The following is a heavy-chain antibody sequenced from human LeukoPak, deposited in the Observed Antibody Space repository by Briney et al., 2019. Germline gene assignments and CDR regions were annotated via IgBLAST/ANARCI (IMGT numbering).Heavy chain of an antibody. CDR2: IIPIFGTA. D-gene: IGHD5-24*01. CDR3: ARGVATITGAFDI. J-gene: IGHJ3*02. V-gene: IGHV1-69*13. CDR1: GGTFSSYA. Sequence: ASVNVSCKASGGTFSSYAISWVRQAPGQGLEWMGGIIPIFGTANYAQKFQGRVTITADESTSTAYMELSSLRSEDTAVYYCARGVATITGAFDIWGQGTMVTVSS.